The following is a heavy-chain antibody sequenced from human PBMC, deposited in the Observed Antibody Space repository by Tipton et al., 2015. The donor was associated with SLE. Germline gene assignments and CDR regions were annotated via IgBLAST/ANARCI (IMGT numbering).Heavy chain of an antibody. CDR1: GFSFSSYE. J-gene: IGHJ3*02. CDR3: ARSPRPTDAFDI. D-gene: IGHD6-6*01. V-gene: IGHV3-66*02. CDR2: LYSGGRT. Sequence: SLRLSCAASGFSFSSYEMNWVRQAPGKGLEWVSVLYSGGRTYYADSVKGRFTISRDNSKNTIDLHMYSLRAEDTAVYFCARSPRPTDAFDIWGLGTMVTVSS.